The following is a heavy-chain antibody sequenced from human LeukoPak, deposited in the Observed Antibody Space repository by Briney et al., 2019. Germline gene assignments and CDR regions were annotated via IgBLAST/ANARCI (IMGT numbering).Heavy chain of an antibody. D-gene: IGHD2-2*01. CDR3: ARHPLGYCSITSCPSDYGMDV. V-gene: IGHV4-39*01. J-gene: IGHJ6*02. CDR2: IYYTGTT. Sequence: SETLSLTCTVSGGSISSSVYYWGWIRQPPGKGLEWIGSIYYTGTTYYNPSLKNRVTISVDTSKNQFSLKLSSVTAADTAVYYCARHPLGYCSITSCPSDYGMDVWGQGTTVTVSS. CDR1: GGSISSSVYY.